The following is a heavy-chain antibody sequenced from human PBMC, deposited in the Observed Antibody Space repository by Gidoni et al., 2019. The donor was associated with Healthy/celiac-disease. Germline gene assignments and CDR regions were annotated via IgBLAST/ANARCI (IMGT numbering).Heavy chain of an antibody. D-gene: IGHD6-13*01. CDR2: INWNGGST. V-gene: IGHV3-20*04. Sequence: EVQPVESGGGVVRAGGFLRPSCAAPGFPFGAYGMSWVRQAPGKGLEWVSGINWNGGSTGYADSVKGRFTISRDNAKNSLYLQMNSLRAEDTALYYCARAVGAAGTLLDAFDIWGQGTLVTVSS. CDR1: GFPFGAYG. CDR3: ARAVGAAGTLLDAFDI. J-gene: IGHJ3*02.